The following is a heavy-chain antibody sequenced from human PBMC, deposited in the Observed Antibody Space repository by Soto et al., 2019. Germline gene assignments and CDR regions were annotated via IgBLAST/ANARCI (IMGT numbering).Heavy chain of an antibody. Sequence: EVHLVESEGGLVQPGGSLRLSCTASAFTFSIYGMNWVRQAPGRGLEWISYIDSRGSTTSYADSVKGRFTISRDNAKNLLFLQMDSLTVEDSAVYYWAQGWSGDLFPGYWGQGTLVTVSS. CDR3: AQGWSGDLFPGY. CDR2: IDSRGSTT. CDR1: AFTFSIYG. V-gene: IGHV3-48*01. J-gene: IGHJ4*02. D-gene: IGHD3-10*01.